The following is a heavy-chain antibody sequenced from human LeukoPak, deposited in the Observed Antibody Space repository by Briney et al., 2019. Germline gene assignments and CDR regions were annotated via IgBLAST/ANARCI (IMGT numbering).Heavy chain of an antibody. CDR1: GFTFSSYE. CDR2: ISSSGSNI. V-gene: IGHV3-48*03. J-gene: IGHJ4*02. D-gene: IGHD6-19*01. CDR3: ARDKQLSSGWYRYYFDY. Sequence: QPGGSLRLSCAASGFTFSSYEMNWVGQARRKGGEWVSYISSSGSNIYYAETVKGRFTISRDNAKNSLYLQMNSLRAADTAVYYCARDKQLSSGWYRYYFDYWGQGTLVTVPS.